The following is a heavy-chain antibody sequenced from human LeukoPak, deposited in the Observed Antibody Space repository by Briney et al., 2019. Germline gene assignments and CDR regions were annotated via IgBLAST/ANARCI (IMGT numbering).Heavy chain of an antibody. CDR2: IYHSGST. V-gene: IGHV4-4*02. J-gene: IGHJ6*02. CDR3: ARDSRYCSGGSCYSDYYYGMDV. CDR1: GGSISSSNW. Sequence: SETLSLTCAVSGGSISSSNWWSWVRQPPGKGLEWIGEIYHSGSTNYNPSLKGRVTISVDKSKNQFSLKLSSVTAADTAVYYCARDSRYCSGGSCYSDYYYGMDVWGQGATVSASS. D-gene: IGHD2-15*01.